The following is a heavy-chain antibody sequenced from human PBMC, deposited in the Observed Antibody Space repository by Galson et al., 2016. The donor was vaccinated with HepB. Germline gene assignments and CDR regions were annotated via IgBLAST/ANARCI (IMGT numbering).Heavy chain of an antibody. CDR2: IKSKTDGGTT. CDR3: TTDRRVEPTGYYYGMDV. D-gene: IGHD1-26*01. Sequence: SLRLSCAASGFTFRNAYMSWVRQAPGKGLEWVGRIKSKTDGGTTAYAAPVKGRFNISRDDSKNTLYLQMNSLKIKDTAVYYCTTDRRVEPTGYYYGMDVWGHGTTVTVSS. CDR1: GFTFRNAY. J-gene: IGHJ6*02. V-gene: IGHV3-15*01.